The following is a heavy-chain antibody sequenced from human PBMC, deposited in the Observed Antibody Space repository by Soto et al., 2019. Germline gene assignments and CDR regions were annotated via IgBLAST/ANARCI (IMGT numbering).Heavy chain of an antibody. CDR3: ARKNFDSLFPFDY. V-gene: IGHV1-18*01. CDR1: GYTFTSYG. J-gene: IGHJ4*02. D-gene: IGHD3-9*01. Sequence: ASVKVSCKASGYTFTSYGISWVRQAPGQGLEWMGWISGYNGDTNYAQKFQGRVSMTIDTSTTTAYMELRSLTSDDTAVYYCARKNFDSLFPFDYWGQGTLVTVSS. CDR2: ISGYNGDT.